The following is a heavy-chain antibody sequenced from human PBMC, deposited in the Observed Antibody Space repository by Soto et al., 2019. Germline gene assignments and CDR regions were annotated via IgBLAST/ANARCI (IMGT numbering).Heavy chain of an antibody. CDR3: ARQRGVITADYYFDY. Sequence: ASVKVSCKASGYTFTGYYMHWVRQAPGQGLEWMGWINPNSGGTNYAQKFQGWVTMTRDTSISTAYMELSRLRSDDTAVYYCARQRGVITADYYFDYWGQGTLVTVSS. D-gene: IGHD3-16*02. J-gene: IGHJ4*02. CDR1: GYTFTGYY. V-gene: IGHV1-2*04. CDR2: INPNSGGT.